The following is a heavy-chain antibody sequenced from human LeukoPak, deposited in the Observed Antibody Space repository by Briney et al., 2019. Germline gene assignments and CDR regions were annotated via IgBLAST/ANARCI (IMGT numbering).Heavy chain of an antibody. CDR1: GYTFITYG. J-gene: IGHJ4*02. CDR2: ISAYNGNT. CDR3: ARDSVTYYDYVWGSYGVDY. D-gene: IGHD3-16*01. V-gene: IGHV1-18*01. Sequence: ASVKVSCKASGYTFITYGLSWVRQAPGQGLEWMGWISAYNGNTNYAQKLQGRVTMTTDTSTSTAYMELRSLRSDDTAVYYCARDSVTYYDYVWGSYGVDYWGQGTLVTVSS.